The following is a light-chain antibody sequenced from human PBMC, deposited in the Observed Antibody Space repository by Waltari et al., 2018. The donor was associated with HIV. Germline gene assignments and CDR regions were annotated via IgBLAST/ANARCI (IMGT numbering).Light chain of an antibody. V-gene: IGLV1-47*01. CDR2: RNN. J-gene: IGLJ3*02. CDR3: AAWDDSLSGWV. Sequence: QSVLTQPPSASGTPGQRVTISCSGSSSNIGTNYVYWYHQLPGTAPKILIYRNNQRPSGVPHRFSGSKSGTSASLAISGLRSEDEADYYCAAWDDSLSGWVFGGGTKLTVL. CDR1: SSNIGTNY.